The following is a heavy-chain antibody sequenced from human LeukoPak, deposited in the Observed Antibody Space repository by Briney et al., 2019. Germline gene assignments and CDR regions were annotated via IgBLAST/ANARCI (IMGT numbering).Heavy chain of an antibody. CDR1: GFTFSRHA. Sequence: QSGGSLRLSCAASGFTFSRHAMSWVRQAPGKGLEWVSGISGSGGSTYYGDSVKGRFTISRDNSKNTLYLQMNSLRAEDTAVYYCAKGSDFWSGYIDYWGQGTLVTVSS. V-gene: IGHV3-23*01. D-gene: IGHD3-3*01. CDR2: ISGSGGST. CDR3: AKGSDFWSGYIDY. J-gene: IGHJ4*02.